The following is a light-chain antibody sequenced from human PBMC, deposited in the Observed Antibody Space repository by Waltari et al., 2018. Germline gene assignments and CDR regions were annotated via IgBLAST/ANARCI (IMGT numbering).Light chain of an antibody. CDR1: QSLLNSNGYNY. J-gene: IGKJ1*01. V-gene: IGKV2-28*01. CDR2: LAS. CDR3: MQALQTQM. Sequence: DFVLTQSPLSLPVTPGEPASISCRSSQSLLNSNGYNYLDWYLQKPGQSPQLRIYLASNRASGVPDRFSGSGSGTDFTLKISRVEAEDVGVYYCMQALQTQMFGQGTKVEIK.